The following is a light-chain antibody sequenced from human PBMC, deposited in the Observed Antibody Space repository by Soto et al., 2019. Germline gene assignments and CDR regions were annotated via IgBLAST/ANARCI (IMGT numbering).Light chain of an antibody. J-gene: IGKJ5*01. Sequence: EILMTQSPATLSMSPGETASLSCRASQSVSSNLAWYQQKPGQAPRLLIYGASTRATGIPARFSGSGSGTEFTLTISSLQSEDFAVYYCQQRSNWPPITFGQGTRLEIK. V-gene: IGKV3-15*01. CDR1: QSVSSN. CDR3: QQRSNWPPIT. CDR2: GAS.